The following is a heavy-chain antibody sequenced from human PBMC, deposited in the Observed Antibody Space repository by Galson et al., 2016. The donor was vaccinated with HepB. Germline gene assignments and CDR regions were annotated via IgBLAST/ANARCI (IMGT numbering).Heavy chain of an antibody. CDR2: IYYPENT. CDR1: GGSISISNYY. J-gene: IGHJ6*02. D-gene: IGHD5-24*01. CDR3: ARHLPQLPRDYYYGMDV. V-gene: IGHV4-39*01. Sequence: ETLSLTCTVSGGSISISNYYWAWIRQPPGKGLEWIGSIYYPENTYYNPSLKSPLTMSVDTSTNQFSLRLNSVTAADTAVYYCARHLPQLPRDYYYGMDVWGQGTTGTVSS.